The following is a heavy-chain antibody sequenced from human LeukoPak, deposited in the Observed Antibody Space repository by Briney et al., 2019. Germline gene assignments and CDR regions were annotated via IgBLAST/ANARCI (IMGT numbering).Heavy chain of an antibody. Sequence: GASVKVSCKASGGTFISYAISWVRQAPGQGLEWMGWMNPNSGNTGYAQKFQGRVTMTRNTSISTAYMELSSLRSEDTAVYYCALGSGSYYRYYYYGMDVWGQGTTVTVSS. CDR3: ALGSGSYYRYYYYGMDV. CDR2: MNPNSGNT. D-gene: IGHD3-10*01. J-gene: IGHJ6*02. V-gene: IGHV1-8*02. CDR1: GGTFISYA.